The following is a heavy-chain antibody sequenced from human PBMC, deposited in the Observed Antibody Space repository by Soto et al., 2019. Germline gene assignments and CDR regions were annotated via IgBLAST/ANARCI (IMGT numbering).Heavy chain of an antibody. V-gene: IGHV2-5*02. J-gene: IGHJ2*01. CDR3: AHSHDYGAYALGWYFYL. CDR1: GFSLSTSGVG. CDR2: IYWDDDK. D-gene: IGHD4-17*01. Sequence: QITLKESGPTLVKPTQTLTLTCTFSGFSLSTSGVGVGWIRQPPGKALEWLALIYWDDDKRYSPSLKRRLTNTKDTAKNQVVRTVTIVDPVDTATDSCAHSHDYGAYALGWYFYLWGRGTLVTVSS.